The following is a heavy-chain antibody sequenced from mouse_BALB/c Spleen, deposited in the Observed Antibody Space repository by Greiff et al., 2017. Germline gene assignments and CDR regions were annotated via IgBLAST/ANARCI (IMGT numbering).Heavy chain of an antibody. D-gene: IGHD1-1*01. CDR1: GFNIKDYY. CDR2: IDPENGDT. V-gene: IGHV14-4*02. J-gene: IGHJ3*01. CDR3: NADDGSSYRFAY. Sequence: EVKLMESGAELVRPGASVKLSCTASGFNIKDYYMHWVKQRPEQGLEWIGWIDPENGDTEYAPKFQGKATMTADTSSNTAYLQLSSLTSEDTAVYDCNADDGSSYRFAYWGQGTLVTVSA.